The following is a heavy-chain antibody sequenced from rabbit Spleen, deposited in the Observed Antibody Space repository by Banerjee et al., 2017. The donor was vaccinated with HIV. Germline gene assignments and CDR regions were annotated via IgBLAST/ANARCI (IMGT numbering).Heavy chain of an antibody. CDR1: GLDFSSSYW. CDR2: IDVGKSGTT. Sequence: QEQLVESGGGLVKPGASLTLTCKASGLDFSSSYWICWVRQAPGKGLEWIACIDVGKSGTTYYASWPKGRFTISKTSSTTVTLQMTSLTAADTATYFCARDAAGREDFNLWGPGTLVTVS. J-gene: IGHJ4*01. V-gene: IGHV1S45*01. CDR3: ARDAAGREDFNL. D-gene: IGHD4-2*01.